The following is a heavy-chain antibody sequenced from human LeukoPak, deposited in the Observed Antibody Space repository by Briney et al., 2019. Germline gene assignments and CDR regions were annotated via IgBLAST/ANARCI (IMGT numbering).Heavy chain of an antibody. CDR3: AKDPPYDFWSGAFDI. D-gene: IGHD3-3*01. CDR2: ISGRDGST. J-gene: IGHJ3*02. V-gene: IGHV3-23*01. Sequence: GKSLRLSCAASGFTFSSYAMTWVRQAPGKGLEWVSTISGRDGSTNYADSVKGRFTISRDNSKNTLYLQMSSLRAEDTAVYYCAKDPPYDFWSGAFDIWGQGTMVTVSS. CDR1: GFTFSSYA.